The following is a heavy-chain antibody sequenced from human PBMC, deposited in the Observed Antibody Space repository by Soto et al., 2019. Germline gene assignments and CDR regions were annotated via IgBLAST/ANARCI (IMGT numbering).Heavy chain of an antibody. CDR2: IYYSGST. V-gene: IGHV4-39*01. D-gene: IGHD5-12*01. J-gene: IGHJ4*02. CDR3: AGGEMATIKGSFDY. CDR1: GGSISSSSYY. Sequence: SETLSLTCTVSGGSISSSSYYWGWVRQPPGKGLEWIGSIYYSGSTYYNPSLKSRVTISVDTSKNQFSLKLSSVTAADTAVYYCAGGEMATIKGSFDYWGQGTLVTVSS.